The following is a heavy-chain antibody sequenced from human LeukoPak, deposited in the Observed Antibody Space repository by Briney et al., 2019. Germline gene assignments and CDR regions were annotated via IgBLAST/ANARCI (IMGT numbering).Heavy chain of an antibody. D-gene: IGHD5-24*01. Sequence: GGSLRLSCGASGSTFSSYAMSWVRQAPGKGLDWVSAISGSGGNTYYADSVKGRFTISRDNSENTLSLQMNSLRVEDTAMYFCAKDIQLSTWGLGTMVTVSS. CDR3: AKDIQLST. J-gene: IGHJ3*01. CDR1: GSTFSSYA. CDR2: ISGSGGNT. V-gene: IGHV3-23*01.